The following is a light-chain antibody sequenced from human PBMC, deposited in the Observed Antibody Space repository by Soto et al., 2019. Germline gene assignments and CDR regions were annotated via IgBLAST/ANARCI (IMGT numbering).Light chain of an antibody. J-gene: IGKJ1*01. Sequence: DIVLTQSPGTLSLSPGDRAPLSCRASQTVSSSSLAWYQQKPGQAPRLLIYGASTRATGIPARFSGSGSGTDFTLTISSLEPEDFAVYYCQQRSNWPPWTFGQGTKVEIK. CDR2: GAS. CDR1: QTVSSSS. V-gene: IGKV3D-20*02. CDR3: QQRSNWPPWT.